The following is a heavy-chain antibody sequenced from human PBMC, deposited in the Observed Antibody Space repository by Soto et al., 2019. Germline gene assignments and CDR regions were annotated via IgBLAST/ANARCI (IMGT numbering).Heavy chain of an antibody. CDR2: IYYSGST. J-gene: IGHJ6*02. CDR3: ARDEGELLESNGMDV. CDR1: GGSISSYY. D-gene: IGHD1-26*01. V-gene: IGHV4-59*01. Sequence: SETLSLTCTVSGGSISSYYWSWIRQPPGKGLEWIGYIYYSGSTNYNPSLKSRVTISVNTSKNQFSLKLSSVTAADTAVYYCARDEGELLESNGMDVWGQGTTVTVSS.